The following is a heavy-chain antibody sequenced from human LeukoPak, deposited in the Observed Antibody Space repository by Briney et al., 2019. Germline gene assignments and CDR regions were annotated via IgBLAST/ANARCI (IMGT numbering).Heavy chain of an antibody. D-gene: IGHD6-6*01. CDR3: ARGVGDSSTFDY. V-gene: IGHV3-48*04. J-gene: IGHJ4*02. Sequence: GGSLRLSCAASRFTFSTYSMSWVRQAPGKGLECVPYISVSSNAIEYADSVKGRFTISRDDAKNSLYLQMNSLRAEDTALYYCARGVGDSSTFDYWGQGIVVTVSS. CDR2: ISVSSNAI. CDR1: RFTFSTYS.